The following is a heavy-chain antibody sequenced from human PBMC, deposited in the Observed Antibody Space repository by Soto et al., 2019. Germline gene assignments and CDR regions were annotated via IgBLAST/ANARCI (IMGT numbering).Heavy chain of an antibody. CDR2: IYWDDDK. V-gene: IGHV2-5*02. D-gene: IGHD3-9*01. Sequence: QITLKESGPTLVKPTQTLTLTCTFSGFSLSTSGVGVGWIRQPPGKALEWLALIYWDDDKRYSPSLKSRLTITKDTSKNQVVLTMTNMDPVDTATYYCAHSILTGYLLTVNNWFDPWGQGTLVTVSS. J-gene: IGHJ5*02. CDR1: GFSLSTSGVG. CDR3: AHSILTGYLLTVNNWFDP.